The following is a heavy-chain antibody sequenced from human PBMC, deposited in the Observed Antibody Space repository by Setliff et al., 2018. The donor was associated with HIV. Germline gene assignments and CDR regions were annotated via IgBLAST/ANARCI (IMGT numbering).Heavy chain of an antibody. CDR2: IYHSGST. D-gene: IGHD3-10*01. J-gene: IGHJ5*02. CDR3: ARLLNYYGNWFDP. Sequence: SETLSLTCTVSGYSISSGYYWGWIRQPTGKGLEWIGSIYHSGSTYYNPSLKSRVTISVDTSKNQFSLKLSSVTAADTAVYYCARLLNYYGNWFDPWGQGTLVTVSS. V-gene: IGHV4-38-2*02. CDR1: GYSISSGYY.